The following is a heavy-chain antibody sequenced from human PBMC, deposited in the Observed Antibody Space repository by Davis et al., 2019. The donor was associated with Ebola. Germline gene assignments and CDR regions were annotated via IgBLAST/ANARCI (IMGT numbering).Heavy chain of an antibody. J-gene: IGHJ4*02. V-gene: IGHV3-11*03. CDR2: ISSSSSYT. CDR3: AKYYRSGSYYNFDY. D-gene: IGHD3-10*01. Sequence: GESLKISCAASGFTFSDYYMSWIRQAPGKGLEWVSYISSSSSYTNYADSVKGRFTISRDNAKNSLYLQMNSLRAEDTAVYYCAKYYRSGSYYNFDYWGQGTLVTVSS. CDR1: GFTFSDYY.